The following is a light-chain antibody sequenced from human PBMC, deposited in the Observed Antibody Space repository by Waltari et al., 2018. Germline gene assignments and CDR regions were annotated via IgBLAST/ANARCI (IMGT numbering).Light chain of an antibody. V-gene: IGLV1-47*01. CDR2: RNK. CDR1: TSNIGSNY. CDR3: GTWDDSLSAWM. Sequence: QSVLTQPPSASGTPRQRVTISCSGSTSNIGSNYVYWYQQVPGTAPKLLIYRNKQRPSGVPDRFSGSKSGTSSSLAISGLRSEDEADYYCGTWDDSLSAWMFGGGTKLTVL. J-gene: IGLJ3*02.